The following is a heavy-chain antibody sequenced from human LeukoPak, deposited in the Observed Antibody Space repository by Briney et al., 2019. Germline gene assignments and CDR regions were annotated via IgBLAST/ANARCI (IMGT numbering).Heavy chain of an antibody. J-gene: IGHJ4*02. D-gene: IGHD3-22*01. V-gene: IGHV3-23*01. CDR2: VSGTGLTT. CDR3: AKSAYYYDSSGFYWVDF. CDR1: GFTFSSYA. Sequence: PGGSLRLSCAASGFTFSSYAMSWVRQAPGKGLEWVSAVSGTGLTTYYADSVKGRFTISRDNSKNTLYVQMSSLRAEDTAVYHCAKSAYYYDSSGFYWVDFWGPGTLVTVSS.